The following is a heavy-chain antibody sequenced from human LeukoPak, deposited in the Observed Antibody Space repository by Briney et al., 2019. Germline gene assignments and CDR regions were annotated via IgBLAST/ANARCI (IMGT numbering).Heavy chain of an antibody. CDR1: GDSITHYY. V-gene: IGHV4-4*07. CDR2: IYSSERT. Sequence: PSETLSLTCTVSGDSITHYYWSWVRQPAGKGLEWIGRIYSSERTNYNPSLKGRVTMSIDNSKNQFSLHINSVTAADTAVYYCARDHRRYFDYWGQGTLVTVSS. J-gene: IGHJ4*02. CDR3: ARDHRRYFDY.